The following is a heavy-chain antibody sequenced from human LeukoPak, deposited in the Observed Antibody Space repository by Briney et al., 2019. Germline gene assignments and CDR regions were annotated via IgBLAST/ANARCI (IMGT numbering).Heavy chain of an antibody. V-gene: IGHV4-39*01. CDR1: GGSISSSNYY. D-gene: IGHD1-7*01. J-gene: IGHJ4*02. CDR3: ARRGTTSREY. CDR2: IYYSGST. Sequence: SETLSLTCTVSGGSISSSNYYWDSIRQPPGKGLEWIGSIYYSGSTYYNPSLKSRVTISVDTSKNQFSLKLSSVTAPDTAVYFCARRGTTSREYWGQGTLVTVSS.